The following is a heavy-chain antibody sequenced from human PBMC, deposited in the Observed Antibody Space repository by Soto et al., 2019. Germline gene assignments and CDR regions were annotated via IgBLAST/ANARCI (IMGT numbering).Heavy chain of an antibody. CDR3: AKDVSSGSYYYYGMDV. CDR2: ISWNSGSI. CDR1: GFTFDDYA. J-gene: IGHJ6*02. D-gene: IGHD6-19*01. Sequence: GGSLRLSCAASGFTFDDYAMHWVRQAPGKGLEWVSGISWNSGSIGYADSVKGRFTISRDNAKNSLYLQMNSLRAEDTALYYCAKDVSSGSYYYYGMDVWGQGTTVTVSS. V-gene: IGHV3-9*01.